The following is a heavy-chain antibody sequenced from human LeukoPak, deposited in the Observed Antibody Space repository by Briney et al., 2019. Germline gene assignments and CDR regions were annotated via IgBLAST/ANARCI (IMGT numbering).Heavy chain of an antibody. Sequence: ASVKVSCKASGYTFTTYAMIWVRQAPGQGLEWMGWINTNTGNPTYAQGFTGRFVFSLDTSVGTAYPQISSLKAEDTAVYYCARAGYSGYDYYPYWGQGTLVTVSS. J-gene: IGHJ4*02. CDR2: INTNTGNP. CDR1: GYTFTTYA. CDR3: ARAGYSGYDYYPY. D-gene: IGHD5-12*01. V-gene: IGHV7-4-1*02.